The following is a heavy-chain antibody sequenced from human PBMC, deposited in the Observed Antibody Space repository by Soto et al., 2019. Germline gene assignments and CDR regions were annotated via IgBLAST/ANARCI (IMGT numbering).Heavy chain of an antibody. J-gene: IGHJ3*01. V-gene: IGHV3-48*02. CDR3: ARGFLSNSFDL. D-gene: IGHD3-3*01. CDR1: GFSFTSYS. Sequence: LVESGGGLVRPGGSLRLSCAASGFSFTSYSLDWVRQAPGRRPEWLAYISPGGETVHYADSVKGRFTISRDVSRNSLSLQMSGLTDEDTAMYYCARGFLSNSFDLWGPGTMVTVSS. CDR2: ISPGGETV.